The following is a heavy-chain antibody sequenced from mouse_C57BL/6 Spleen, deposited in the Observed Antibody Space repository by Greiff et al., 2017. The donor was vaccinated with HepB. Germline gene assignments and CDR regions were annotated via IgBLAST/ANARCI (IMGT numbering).Heavy chain of an antibody. Sequence: QVQLQQSGPELVKPGASVKISCKASGYAFSSSWMNWVKQRPGKGLEWIGRIYPGDGDTNYNGKFKGKATLTADKSSSTAYMQLSSLTSEDSAVYFCARSGAYSNYAAWFAYWGQGTLVTVSA. CDR2: IYPGDGDT. J-gene: IGHJ3*01. CDR1: GYAFSSSW. V-gene: IGHV1-82*01. CDR3: ARSGAYSNYAAWFAY. D-gene: IGHD2-5*01.